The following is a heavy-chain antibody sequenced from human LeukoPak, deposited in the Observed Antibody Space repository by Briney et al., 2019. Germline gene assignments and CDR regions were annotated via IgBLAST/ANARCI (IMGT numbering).Heavy chain of an antibody. J-gene: IGHJ3*02. Sequence: SETLSLTCTVSGGSISNYYWSWIRQPPGKGLEWIGYIYYSGSTNYNPSLKSRVTISVDTSKNQFSLKLSSVTAADTAVYYCARESGSYRGFDAFDIWGQGTLVTVSS. CDR3: ARESGSYRGFDAFDI. D-gene: IGHD1-26*01. CDR1: GGSISNYY. V-gene: IGHV4-59*01. CDR2: IYYSGST.